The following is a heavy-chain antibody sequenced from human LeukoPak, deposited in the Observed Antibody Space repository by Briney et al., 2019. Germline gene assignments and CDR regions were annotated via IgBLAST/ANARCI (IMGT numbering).Heavy chain of an antibody. D-gene: IGHD2-21*02. Sequence: GGSLRLSCVASGFTLRSYVMNWVRQTPGKGLEWVSSISGSGDSTFYADSVKGRFSISRDNSKNTLYLQVNGLRTEDPAVYYCAKDRLLNCRGDCYIFDYWGQGTVVTVSS. J-gene: IGHJ4*02. CDR3: AKDRLLNCRGDCYIFDY. CDR1: GFTLRSYV. CDR2: ISGSGDST. V-gene: IGHV3-23*01.